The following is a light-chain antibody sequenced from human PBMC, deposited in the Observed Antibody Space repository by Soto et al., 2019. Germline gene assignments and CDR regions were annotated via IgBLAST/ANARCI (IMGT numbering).Light chain of an antibody. CDR3: CSYAGGYTFPNWV. J-gene: IGLJ3*02. V-gene: IGLV2-11*01. CDR2: DVS. Sequence: QSALTQPRSVSGSPGQSVTISCTGTSSDVGGYNYVSWYQQHPGKAPKLMIYDVSKRPSGVPDRFSGSKSGNTASLTISGLQAEDEADYYCCSYAGGYTFPNWVFGGGTKLTVL. CDR1: SSDVGGYNY.